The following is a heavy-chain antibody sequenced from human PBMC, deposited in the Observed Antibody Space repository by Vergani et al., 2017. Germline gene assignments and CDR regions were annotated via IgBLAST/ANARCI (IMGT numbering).Heavy chain of an antibody. Sequence: QLQLQESGPGLVKPSETLYLICTVSGGSINPSSSFWGWIRQSPGKGLAWFGSINYVARTYYIPSLQSRATVFVDTSQNQFCLNLTPVTAADTAVYYCARGGRDNWYFDLWGRGTLVTVSS. D-gene: IGHD3-16*01. J-gene: IGHJ2*01. CDR3: ARGGRDNWYFDL. V-gene: IGHV4-39*01. CDR1: GGSINPSSSF. CDR2: INYVART.